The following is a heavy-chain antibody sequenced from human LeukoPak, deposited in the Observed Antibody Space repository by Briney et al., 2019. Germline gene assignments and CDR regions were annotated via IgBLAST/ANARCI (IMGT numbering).Heavy chain of an antibody. CDR1: GFTFFAYY. CDR3: ARDLGYSSSSAFFDF. Sequence: GASVKVSCKASGFTFFAYYMHWVRQAPAQGLEWMGRINPKSGDTDYAQKFQGRVTMTRDTSISTAYMELSRLRSDDTAVFYCARDLGYSSSSAFFDFWGQGTLVTVSS. CDR2: INPKSGDT. V-gene: IGHV1-2*06. J-gene: IGHJ4*02. D-gene: IGHD6-6*01.